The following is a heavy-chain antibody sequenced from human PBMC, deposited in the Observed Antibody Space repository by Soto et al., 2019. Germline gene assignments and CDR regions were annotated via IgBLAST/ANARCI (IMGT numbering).Heavy chain of an antibody. CDR1: GFIFRSFS. J-gene: IGHJ4*02. Sequence: EVQMVESGGGLVKPGVSLRLSCAASGFIFRSFSMNWVRQAPGKGLEWVSSISSSSSYIYYADSVKGRFTISRDNAKNSLFLQMNSLRAEDTAVYYCARDSTAAAPSYYFDYWGQGTLVTVSS. CDR2: ISSSSSYI. CDR3: ARDSTAAAPSYYFDY. V-gene: IGHV3-21*01. D-gene: IGHD2-2*01.